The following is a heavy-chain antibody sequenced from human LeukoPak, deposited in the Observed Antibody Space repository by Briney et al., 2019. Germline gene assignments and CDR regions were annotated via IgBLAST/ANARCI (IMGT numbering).Heavy chain of an antibody. CDR3: ARGRRMGGYGRGAFDY. CDR1: GFSLSSYS. V-gene: IGHV3-21*01. D-gene: IGHD5-12*01. CDR2: ISSSSSYI. J-gene: IGHJ4*02. Sequence: GGSLRLSCVASGFSLSSYSMNWVRQAPGKGLEWVSSISSSSSYIFYADSVKGRFTISRDNAKNSLYLQMNSLRAEDTAVYYCARGRRMGGYGRGAFDYWGQGTLVTVSS.